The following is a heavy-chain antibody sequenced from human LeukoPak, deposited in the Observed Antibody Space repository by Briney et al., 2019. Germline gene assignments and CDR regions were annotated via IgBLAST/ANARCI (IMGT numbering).Heavy chain of an antibody. CDR1: GASMSSNY. CDR2: IYHSGNT. D-gene: IGHD6-19*01. V-gene: IGHV4-4*09. CDR3: ASTRRAAVAGRFDS. Sequence: PSETLSLTCNVSGASMSSNYWSWIRQPPGKGLEWIGYIYHSGNTNYSPSLESRVTMSGDESKNQFSLRVHFVSAADTAVYYCASTRRAAVAGRFDSWGQGTLVTVSS. J-gene: IGHJ4*02.